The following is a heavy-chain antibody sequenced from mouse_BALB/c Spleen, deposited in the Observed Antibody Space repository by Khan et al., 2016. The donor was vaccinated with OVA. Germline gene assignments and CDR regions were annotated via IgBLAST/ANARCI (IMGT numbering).Heavy chain of an antibody. CDR3: LRIPVPPYYFDS. J-gene: IGHJ2*01. V-gene: IGHV1-4*01. CDR1: GYTFTNYT. Sequence: QVQLQQSGAELARPGASVKMSCKASGYTFTNYTIHWIKQRPGQGLEWIGYINPSSNYSNYNQKFKDKATLTADKSSSTAYMQLSSLTSDDSSVYYCLRIPVPPYYFDSWGQGTTLTVSS. CDR2: INPSSNYS.